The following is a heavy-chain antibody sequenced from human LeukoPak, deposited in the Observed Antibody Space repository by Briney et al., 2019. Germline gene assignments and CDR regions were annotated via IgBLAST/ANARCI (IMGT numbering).Heavy chain of an antibody. CDR1: GFTYANYA. V-gene: IGHV3-23*01. CDR2: ITGTGGRGGI. D-gene: IGHD2-8*02. J-gene: IGHJ4*02. Sequence: GGSLRLSCIASGFTYANYAMNWVRQAPGKRLEWVASITGTGGRGGIYYADSVKGRFTISRDNSKNTLFLQMSSLRAEDTAVYHCAKGDRGHCTGVKCYPFDYWGQGTVVTVSS. CDR3: AKGDRGHCTGVKCYPFDY.